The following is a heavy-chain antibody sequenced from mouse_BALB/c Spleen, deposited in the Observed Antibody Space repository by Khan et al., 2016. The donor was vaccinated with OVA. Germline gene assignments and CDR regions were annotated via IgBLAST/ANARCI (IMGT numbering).Heavy chain of an antibody. J-gene: IGHJ3*01. V-gene: IGHV2-2*02. D-gene: IGHD2-1*01. Sequence: QVQLQQSGPGLVQPSQSLSITCTVSGFSLSNYGVHWVRQSPGKGLEWLGVIWSGGSTDFNAAFISRLSISKDNYKSHVFFHMHSLHTNDSAIYCAAGGELPFAYWGQGTLVTVSA. CDR2: IWSGGST. CDR3: AGGELPFAY. CDR1: GFSLSNYG.